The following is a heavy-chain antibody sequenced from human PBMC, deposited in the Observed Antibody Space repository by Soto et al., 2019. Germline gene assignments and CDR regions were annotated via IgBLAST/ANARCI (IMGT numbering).Heavy chain of an antibody. D-gene: IGHD1-1*01. V-gene: IGHV3-30*03. CDR2: IGDDGTAK. J-gene: IGHJ2*01. Sequence: QLQLVESGGAVVQPGRSLRLSCAASGFPFGAYGMHWVRQSPGKGLEWVAVIGDDGTAKVYTDSVRGRFTLSRDNSMNTLHIQMDSLREEDTALYYCAREAAHDNWYLDLWGRGTLVTVSS. CDR1: GFPFGAYG. CDR3: AREAAHDNWYLDL.